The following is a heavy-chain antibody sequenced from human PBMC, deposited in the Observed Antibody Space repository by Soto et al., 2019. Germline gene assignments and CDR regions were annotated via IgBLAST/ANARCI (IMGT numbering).Heavy chain of an antibody. CDR3: AKGLLAIVGTTLPRDAFNI. J-gene: IGHJ3*02. V-gene: IGHV3-30*18. CDR1: GFSFTTYV. D-gene: IGHD1-26*01. Sequence: PRGSLRLSCAASGFSFTTYVMHWFRQAPGKGLEWVAVISHDGSYKYYGDAVKGRFTISRDTSKNAVYLEMNSLRPEDTAVYYCAKGLLAIVGTTLPRDAFNIWGQGTMVTV. CDR2: ISHDGSYK.